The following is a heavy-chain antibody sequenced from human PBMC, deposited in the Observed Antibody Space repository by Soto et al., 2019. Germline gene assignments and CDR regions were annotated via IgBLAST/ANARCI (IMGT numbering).Heavy chain of an antibody. CDR1: GFTFSSYA. CDR2: ISGSGGST. D-gene: IGHD2-21*02. V-gene: IGHV3-23*01. CDR3: AKDLTAYCGGDCYSDY. J-gene: IGHJ4*02. Sequence: GGSLRLSCAAYGFTFSSYAMSWVRQAPGKGLEWVSAISGSGGSTYYADSVKGRFTIPRDNSKNTLYLQMNSLRAEDTAVYYCAKDLTAYCGGDCYSDYWGQGTLVTVSS.